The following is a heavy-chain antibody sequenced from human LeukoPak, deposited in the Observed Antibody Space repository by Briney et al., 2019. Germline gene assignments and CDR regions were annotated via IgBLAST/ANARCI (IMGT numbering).Heavy chain of an antibody. CDR3: ARVLGSSGWWYYFDY. Sequence: ASVKVSCKASGYTFTSYGISWVRQAPGQGLEWMGWISAYNGNTNYAQKLQGRVTMTTDTSTSTAYMGLRSLRSDDTAVYYCARVLGSSGWWYYFDYWGQGTLVTVSS. V-gene: IGHV1-18*01. CDR1: GYTFTSYG. J-gene: IGHJ4*02. D-gene: IGHD6-19*01. CDR2: ISAYNGNT.